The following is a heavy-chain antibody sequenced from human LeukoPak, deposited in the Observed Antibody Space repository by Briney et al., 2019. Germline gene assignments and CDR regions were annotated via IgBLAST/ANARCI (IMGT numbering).Heavy chain of an antibody. J-gene: IGHJ4*02. CDR3: ARASHRYCSGGSCCSGY. D-gene: IGHD2-15*01. V-gene: IGHV1-8*03. CDR2: MNPNSDNT. CDR1: GYTFTSYD. Sequence: GASVKVSCKASGYTFTSYDINWVRQAPGQGLEWMGWMNPNSDNTVYAQKFQGRVTITRNTSISTAYMELSSLRSEDTAVYYCARASHRYCSGGSCCSGYWGQGTLVTVSS.